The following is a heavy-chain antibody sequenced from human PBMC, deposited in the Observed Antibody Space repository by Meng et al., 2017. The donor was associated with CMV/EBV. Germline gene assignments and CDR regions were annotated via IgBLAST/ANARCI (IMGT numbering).Heavy chain of an antibody. Sequence: GGSLRLSCAASGFTFSSYAMSWVRQAPGKGLEWVANIKQDGSEKYYVDSVKGRFTISRDNAKNSLYLQMNSLRAEDTAVYYCARGGYDFLDYWGQGTLVTVSS. V-gene: IGHV3-7*01. J-gene: IGHJ4*02. CDR3: ARGGYDFLDY. CDR2: IKQDGSEK. D-gene: IGHD5-12*01. CDR1: GFTFSSYA.